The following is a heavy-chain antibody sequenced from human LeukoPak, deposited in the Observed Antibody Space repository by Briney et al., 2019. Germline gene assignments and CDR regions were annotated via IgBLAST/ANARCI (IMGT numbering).Heavy chain of an antibody. Sequence: SETLSLTCTVSGGSISSSSYYWGWIRQPPGKGLEWIGSIYYSGSTNYNPSLKSRVTISVDTSKNQFSLKLSSVTAADTAVYYCARGGQWLTRTDYWGQGTLVTVSS. CDR3: ARGGQWLTRTDY. D-gene: IGHD6-19*01. V-gene: IGHV4-39*07. CDR1: GGSISSSSYY. J-gene: IGHJ4*02. CDR2: IYYSGST.